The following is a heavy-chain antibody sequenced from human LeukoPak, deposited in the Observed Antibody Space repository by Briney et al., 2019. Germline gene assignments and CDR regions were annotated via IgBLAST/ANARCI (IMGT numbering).Heavy chain of an antibody. Sequence: PSQTLSLTCTVSGDSIRSGIHYWNWIRQPAGKGLEWIGRIYTSGSTNYNPSLKSRVTISLDTSKNQFSLKLSSVTAADTAVYYCARGGGYYDSSGYQGIGAFDIWGQGTMVTVSS. V-gene: IGHV4-61*02. CDR1: GDSIRSGIHY. CDR2: IYTSGST. J-gene: IGHJ3*02. CDR3: ARGGGYYDSSGYQGIGAFDI. D-gene: IGHD3-22*01.